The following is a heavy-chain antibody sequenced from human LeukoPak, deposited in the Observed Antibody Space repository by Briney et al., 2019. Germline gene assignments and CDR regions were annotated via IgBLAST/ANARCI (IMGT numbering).Heavy chain of an antibody. CDR2: TYYRSKWYN. CDR1: GDSVSSNSAA. Sequence: SQTLSLTCAISGDSVSSNSAAWNWLRQSPSRGLEWLGRTYYRSKWYNDYAVSVKSRITINPDTSKNQFSLQLNSVTPEDTAVYYCARGRSSSWYIHEVGTGPRPQYYFDYWGQGTLVTVSS. J-gene: IGHJ4*02. CDR3: ARGRSSSWYIHEVGTGPRPQYYFDY. V-gene: IGHV6-1*01. D-gene: IGHD6-13*01.